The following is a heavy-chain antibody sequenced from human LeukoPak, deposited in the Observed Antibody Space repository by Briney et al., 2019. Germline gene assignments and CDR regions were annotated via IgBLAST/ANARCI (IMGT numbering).Heavy chain of an antibody. J-gene: IGHJ4*02. Sequence: GGSLRLSCAASGFTFSSYAMSWVRQAPGKGLEWVSAIRGGGSNKYYADSVKGRFTISRDNSKNTLYLQMNSLRAEDTAVYYCAEGPRYCSSNNSYFFDYWGQGTLVTVSS. CDR2: IRGGGSNK. D-gene: IGHD2-2*01. V-gene: IGHV3-23*01. CDR1: GFTFSSYA. CDR3: AEGPRYCSSNNSYFFDY.